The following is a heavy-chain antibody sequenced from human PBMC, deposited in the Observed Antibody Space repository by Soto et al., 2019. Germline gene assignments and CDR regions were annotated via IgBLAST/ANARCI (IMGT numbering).Heavy chain of an antibody. J-gene: IGHJ4*02. V-gene: IGHV1-2*04. D-gene: IGHD3-22*01. Sequence: QVQLVQSGAEVKKPGASVKVSCKASGYTFTGYYMHWVRQAPGQGLEWMGWINPNSGGTNYAQKFQGWVTMTRDTSISTAYMELSRLRSVDTAVYYCARDYYDSSGYYYSFDYWGQGTLVTVSS. CDR3: ARDYYDSSGYYYSFDY. CDR1: GYTFTGYY. CDR2: INPNSGGT.